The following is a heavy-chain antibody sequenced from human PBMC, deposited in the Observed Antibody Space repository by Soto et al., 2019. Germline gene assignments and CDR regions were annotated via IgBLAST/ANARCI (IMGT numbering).Heavy chain of an antibody. Sequence: QVQLVQSGSSVKKPGSSVTVSCKASGGTFSSYAISWVRQAPGQGLEWMGGIIPIFNATPYAQKFQGRVTITADESTSTAYMELSSLRSEDTAVYYCAREDFDSEIYYGMDVWGQGTTVTVSS. D-gene: IGHD3-3*01. CDR3: AREDFDSEIYYGMDV. CDR2: IIPIFNAT. J-gene: IGHJ6*02. CDR1: GGTFSSYA. V-gene: IGHV1-69*01.